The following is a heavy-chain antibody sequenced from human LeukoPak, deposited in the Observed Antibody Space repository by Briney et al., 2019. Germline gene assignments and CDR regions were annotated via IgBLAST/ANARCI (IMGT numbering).Heavy chain of an antibody. CDR1: GFTFSSYS. V-gene: IGHV3-21*01. D-gene: IGHD1-7*01. CDR3: ARDGYGGLELFDY. J-gene: IGHJ4*02. Sequence: GGSLRLSCAASGFTFSSYSMNWVRQAPGKGLEWVSSISSSSSYIYYADSVKGRFTISRDNAKNSLYLQMNSLRAEDTAVYYCARDGYGGLELFDYWGQGTLVTVSS. CDR2: ISSSSSYI.